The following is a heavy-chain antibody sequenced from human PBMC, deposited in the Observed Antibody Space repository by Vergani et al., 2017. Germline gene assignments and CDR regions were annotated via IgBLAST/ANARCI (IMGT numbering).Heavy chain of an antibody. Sequence: EVQLAESGGGLVKPGGSLRLSCAASGFTFSSYSMNWVRQAPGKGLEWVSSISSSSSYIYYADSVKGRFTISRDNAKNSLYLQMNSLRAEDTAVYYCAKDLGSSWYYFDYWGQGTLVTVSS. J-gene: IGHJ4*02. V-gene: IGHV3-21*01. CDR2: ISSSSSYI. D-gene: IGHD6-13*01. CDR3: AKDLGSSWYYFDY. CDR1: GFTFSSYS.